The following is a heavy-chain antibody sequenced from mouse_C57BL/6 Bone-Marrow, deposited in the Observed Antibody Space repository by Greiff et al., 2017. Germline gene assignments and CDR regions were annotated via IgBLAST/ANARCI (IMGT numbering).Heavy chain of an antibody. CDR1: GFTFSSYG. CDR3: ARQGHYYAMDY. V-gene: IGHV5-6*01. Sequence: EVMLVESGGDLVKPGGSLKLSCAASGFTFSSYGMSWVRQTPDKRLEWVATISSGGSYTYYPASVKGRFTISRDNAKNTLYLQMSSLKSDDTAMYYCARQGHYYAMDYWGQGTSVTVSS. CDR2: ISSGGSYT. J-gene: IGHJ4*01.